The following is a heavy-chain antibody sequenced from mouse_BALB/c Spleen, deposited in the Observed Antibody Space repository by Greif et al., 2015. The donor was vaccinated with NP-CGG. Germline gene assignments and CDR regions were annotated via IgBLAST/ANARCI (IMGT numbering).Heavy chain of an antibody. J-gene: IGHJ4*01. V-gene: IGHV5-12-1*01. CDR3: ARRGVYDGYLYAMDY. CDR2: ISSGGGST. CDR1: GFAFSSYD. Sequence: EVKLVESGGGLVKPGGSLKLSCAASGFAFSSYDMSWVHQTPEKRLEWVAYISSGGGSTYYPDTVKGRFTISRDNAKNTLYLQMSSLKSEDTAMYYCARRGVYDGYLYAMDYWGQGTSVTVSS. D-gene: IGHD2-3*01.